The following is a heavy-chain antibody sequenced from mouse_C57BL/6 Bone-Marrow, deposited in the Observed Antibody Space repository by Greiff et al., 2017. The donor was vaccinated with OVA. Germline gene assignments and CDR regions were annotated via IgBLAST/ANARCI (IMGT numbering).Heavy chain of an antibody. V-gene: IGHV14-4*01. Sequence: VQLQQSGAELVRPGASVKLSCTASGFNIKDDYMHWVKQRPEQGLEWIGWIDPENGDTEYASKFQGKATITADTSSNTAYLQLSSLTSEDTAVYYCTTSHFYGSSPYYFDYWGQGTTLTVSS. CDR1: GFNIKDDY. CDR3: TTSHFYGSSPYYFDY. J-gene: IGHJ2*01. D-gene: IGHD1-1*01. CDR2: IDPENGDT.